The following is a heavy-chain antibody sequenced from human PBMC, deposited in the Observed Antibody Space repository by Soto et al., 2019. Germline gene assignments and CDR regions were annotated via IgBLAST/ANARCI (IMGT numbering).Heavy chain of an antibody. J-gene: IGHJ4*02. CDR1: GYTFSSSI. V-gene: IGHV3-23*01. CDR3: AKRGHNFFDY. D-gene: IGHD5-12*01. Sequence: EVQLLESGGNLVQPGGSLRLSCAGSGYTFSSSIMSWVRQAPGKGLEWVSTFSGSSGNSYYADFAKGRFTISRDNSKNTVYLQMNSLRAEDTALYYCAKRGHNFFDYWGQGTLVTVSS. CDR2: FSGSSGNS.